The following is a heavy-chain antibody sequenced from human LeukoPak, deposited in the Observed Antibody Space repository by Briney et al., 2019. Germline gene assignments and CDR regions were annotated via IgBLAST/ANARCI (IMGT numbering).Heavy chain of an antibody. J-gene: IGHJ4*02. CDR2: ISSSGSTI. V-gene: IGHV3-48*03. CDR3: AKDSRRNSGSYVFDY. Sequence: GGSLRLSCAASGFTFSSYEMNWVRQAPGKGLEWVSYISSSGSTIYYADSVKGRFTISRDNAKNSLYLQMNSLRAEDTAVYFCAKDSRRNSGSYVFDYWGQGTLVTVSS. CDR1: GFTFSSYE. D-gene: IGHD1-26*01.